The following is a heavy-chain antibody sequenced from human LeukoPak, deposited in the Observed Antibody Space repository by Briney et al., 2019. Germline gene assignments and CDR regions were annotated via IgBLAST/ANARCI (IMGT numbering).Heavy chain of an antibody. V-gene: IGHV1-69*04. Sequence: PVKVSCKASGGTFSSYAISWVGQAPGQGLEWMGRIIPIFGIANYAQKFQGRVTITADKSTSTAYMELSSLRSEDTAVYYCALKTVTNWFDPWGQGTLVTVSS. CDR3: ALKTVTNWFDP. D-gene: IGHD4-11*01. CDR1: GGTFSSYA. J-gene: IGHJ5*02. CDR2: IIPIFGIA.